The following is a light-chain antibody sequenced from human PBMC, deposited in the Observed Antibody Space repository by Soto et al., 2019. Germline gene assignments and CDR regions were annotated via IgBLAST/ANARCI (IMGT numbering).Light chain of an antibody. CDR3: SSYAGSNTPVL. CDR1: SSDVGGYNY. Sequence: QPVLTQPPSASGSPGQSVTISCTGTSSDVGGYNYVSWYQQHPGKAPKLMIYEVSKRPSGVPDRFSGSKSGNTASLTVSGLQAEDEADYYCSSYAGSNTPVLFGGGTKVTVL. J-gene: IGLJ2*01. CDR2: EVS. V-gene: IGLV2-8*01.